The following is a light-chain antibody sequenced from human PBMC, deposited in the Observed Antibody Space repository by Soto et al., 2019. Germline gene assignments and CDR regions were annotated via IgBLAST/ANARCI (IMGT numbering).Light chain of an antibody. CDR2: DAS. V-gene: IGKV3-11*01. CDR3: QQRSNWPLT. CDR1: QSVSSY. J-gene: IGKJ4*01. Sequence: EMVLTQSPATLPLSPGERATLSCRASQSVSSYLAWYQQKPGQAPRLLIYDASNMATGIPARFSGSGSGTDFTLTISSLEPEDFAVYYCQQRSNWPLTFGGGTKVEIK.